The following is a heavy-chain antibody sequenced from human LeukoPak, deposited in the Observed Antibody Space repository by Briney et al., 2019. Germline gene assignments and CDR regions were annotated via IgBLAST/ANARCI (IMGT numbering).Heavy chain of an antibody. V-gene: IGHV3-30*18. Sequence: GGSLRLSCAASGFTFSSYGMHWVRQAPGKGLEWVAVISYDGSNKYYADSVKGRFTISRDNSKNTLYLQMNSLRAEDTAVYYCAKGEQWLVREYYFDYWGQGTLVTVSS. CDR2: ISYDGSNK. CDR3: AKGEQWLVREYYFDY. CDR1: GFTFSSYG. J-gene: IGHJ4*02. D-gene: IGHD6-19*01.